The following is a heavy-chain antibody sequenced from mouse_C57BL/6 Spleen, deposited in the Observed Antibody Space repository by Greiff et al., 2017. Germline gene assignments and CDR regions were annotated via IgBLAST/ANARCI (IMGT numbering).Heavy chain of an antibody. Sequence: QVQLQQPGTELVKPGASVKLSCKASGYTFTSYWMHWVKQRPGQGLEWIGNINPSNGGTTYNEQFKSKATMTVDKSSSTPYIQLRSLTSEDSAVYYCARERDYAAFDYWGQGTTLTVSS. CDR2: INPSNGGT. J-gene: IGHJ2*01. D-gene: IGHD2-4*01. V-gene: IGHV1-53*01. CDR1: GYTFTSYW. CDR3: ARERDYAAFDY.